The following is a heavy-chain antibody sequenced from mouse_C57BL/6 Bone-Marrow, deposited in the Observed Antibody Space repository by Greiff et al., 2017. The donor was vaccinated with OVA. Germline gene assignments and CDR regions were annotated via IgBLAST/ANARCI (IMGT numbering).Heavy chain of an antibody. CDR2: IDPADSYT. CDR3: ARRTGQGDYFDY. V-gene: IGHV1-69*01. CDR1: GYTFTSYW. Sequence: QVQLQQPGAELVMPGASVKLSCKASGYTFTSYWMHWVKQRPGQGLEWIGEIDPADSYTNYNQKFKGKSTLTVDKASSTAYMQLSSLTSEDSAVYYCARRTGQGDYFDYWGQGTPLTVSS. J-gene: IGHJ2*01. D-gene: IGHD4-1*01.